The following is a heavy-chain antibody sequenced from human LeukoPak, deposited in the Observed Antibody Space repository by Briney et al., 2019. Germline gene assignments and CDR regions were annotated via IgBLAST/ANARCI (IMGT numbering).Heavy chain of an antibody. Sequence: GGSLRLSCVASGFTFSTYAMHWVRQAPGKGLEWVAVISFDGSIKYYADSVKGRFTISRDISKNTVYLQINSLRTEDTAVYYCARVESYPLRNAFDIWGQGTMVTVSS. CDR3: ARVESYPLRNAFDI. J-gene: IGHJ3*02. CDR1: GFTFSTYA. V-gene: IGHV3-30*04. CDR2: ISFDGSIK. D-gene: IGHD1-14*01.